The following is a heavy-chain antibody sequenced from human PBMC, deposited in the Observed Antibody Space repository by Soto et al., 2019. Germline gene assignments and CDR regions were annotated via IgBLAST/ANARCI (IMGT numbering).Heavy chain of an antibody. CDR1: GYSFTSYW. V-gene: IGHV5-10-1*01. D-gene: IGHD1-20*01. Sequence: GESLKISCKGSGYSFTSYWISWVRQMPGKGLEWMGRIDPSDSYTNYSPSFQGHVTISADKSISTAYLQWSSLKASDTAMYYYARRRGISYYYYGMDVWGQGTTVTVSS. CDR2: IDPSDSYT. CDR3: ARRRGISYYYYGMDV. J-gene: IGHJ6*02.